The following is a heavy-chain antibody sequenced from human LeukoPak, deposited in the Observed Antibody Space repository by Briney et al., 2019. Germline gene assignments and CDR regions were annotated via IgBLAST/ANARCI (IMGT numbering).Heavy chain of an antibody. CDR1: GGSFSGYY. D-gene: IGHD2-2*01. Sequence: PSETLSLTCAVYGGSFSGYYWSWIRQPPGKGLEWIGEINHSGSTNYNPSLKSRVTISVDTSKNQFSLKLSSVTAADTAVYYCASLPAAIENYHYYYGMDVWGQGTTVTVSS. CDR3: ASLPAAIENYHYYYGMDV. V-gene: IGHV4-34*01. CDR2: INHSGST. J-gene: IGHJ6*02.